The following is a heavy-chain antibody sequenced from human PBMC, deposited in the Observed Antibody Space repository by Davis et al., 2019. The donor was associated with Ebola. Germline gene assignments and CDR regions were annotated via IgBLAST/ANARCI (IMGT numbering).Heavy chain of an antibody. CDR3: ATLRRTITGMDDGFDI. CDR2: IYTGDSDT. CDR1: GNSFNTHW. D-gene: IGHD1-20*01. J-gene: IGHJ3*02. V-gene: IGHV5-51*01. Sequence: GESLKISCKDSGNSFNTHWIGWVRQMPGKGLEWMGIIYTGDSDTRYSPSFRGQVTISADKSIKTAFVQWNSLKASDTAMYYCATLRRTITGMDDGFDIWGQGTMVTVS.